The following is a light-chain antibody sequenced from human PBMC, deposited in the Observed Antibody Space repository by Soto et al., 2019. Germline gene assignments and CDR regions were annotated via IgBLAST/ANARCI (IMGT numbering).Light chain of an antibody. CDR1: QSVLYSSNNKNY. CDR2: WAS. CDR3: QQYYGTPWT. V-gene: IGKV4-1*01. Sequence: DIVMTQSPDSLAVSLGERATINCKSSQSVLYSSNNKNYLAWYQQKPGQPPMLLIYWASTRESGVPARFSGSGSGSDFTLTISSLQAEDVAVYYCQQYYGTPWTFGQGTKVEIK. J-gene: IGKJ1*01.